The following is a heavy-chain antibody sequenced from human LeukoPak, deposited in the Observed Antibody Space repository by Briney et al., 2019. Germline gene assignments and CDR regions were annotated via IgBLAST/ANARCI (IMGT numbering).Heavy chain of an antibody. CDR3: STDLYCGCDCDPGA. V-gene: IGHV3-15*01. Sequence: PGGSLRLSCAASGLTFSNAWMSCVRQAPGKGLEWVGRIKSKSDGGTTDYAAPVKGRFTISRDDSRNTLYLQMNSLKTEDTAIYYCSTDLYCGCDCDPGAWGQGTLVTVSS. CDR1: GLTFSNAW. D-gene: IGHD2-21*02. CDR2: IKSKSDGGTT. J-gene: IGHJ5*02.